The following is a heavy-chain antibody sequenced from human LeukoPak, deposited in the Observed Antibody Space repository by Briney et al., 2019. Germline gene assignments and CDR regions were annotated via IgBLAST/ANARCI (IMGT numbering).Heavy chain of an antibody. CDR3: ARGLWFGDRWFDP. Sequence: SETLSLTCAVYGGSLSGYYWSWIRQPPGKGLEWIGEINHSGSTNYNPSLKSRVTMSVDTSKNQVSLRLSSVTAADTAVYYCARGLWFGDRWFDPWGQGTLVTVSS. V-gene: IGHV4-34*01. J-gene: IGHJ5*02. CDR1: GGSLSGYY. D-gene: IGHD3-10*01. CDR2: INHSGST.